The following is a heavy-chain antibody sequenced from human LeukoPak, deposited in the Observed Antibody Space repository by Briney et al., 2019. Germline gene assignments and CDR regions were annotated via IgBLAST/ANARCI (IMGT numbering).Heavy chain of an antibody. CDR2: ISSSSSYI. J-gene: IGHJ5*02. V-gene: IGHV3-21*01. CDR1: GFTFSSYS. CDR3: ARAPKYSRDWFDP. Sequence: GGSLRLSCAASGFTFSSYSMNWVRQAPGKGLEWVSSISSSSSYIYYADSVKGRFTISRDNAKNSLCLQMNSLRAEDTAVYYCARAPKYSRDWFDPWGQGTLVTVSS. D-gene: IGHD6-6*01.